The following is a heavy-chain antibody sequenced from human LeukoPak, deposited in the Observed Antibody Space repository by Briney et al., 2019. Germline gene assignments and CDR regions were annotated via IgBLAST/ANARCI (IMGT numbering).Heavy chain of an antibody. CDR2: ITSGSSHR. Sequence: GGSLRLSCAASGFTFSSYNMNWVRQTPGQGLEWVSSITSGSSHRYYADSVKGRFTVSRDSAKSSLYLQMNSLRAEDTAVYYCAKDAHSPDSGSYSVMRAFDYWGQGTLVTVSS. D-gene: IGHD1-26*01. J-gene: IGHJ4*02. V-gene: IGHV3-21*01. CDR1: GFTFSSYN. CDR3: AKDAHSPDSGSYSVMRAFDY.